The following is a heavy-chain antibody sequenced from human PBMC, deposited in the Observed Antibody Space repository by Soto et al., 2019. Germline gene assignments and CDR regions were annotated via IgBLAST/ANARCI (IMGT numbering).Heavy chain of an antibody. CDR2: INPNSGGT. CDR1: GYTFTGYY. V-gene: IGHV1-2*02. D-gene: IGHD3-10*01. CDR3: ARGGSGDYYYYYGMDV. Sequence: ASVKGSCKASGYTFTGYYMHWVRQAPGQGLEWMGWINPNSGGTNYAQKFQGRVTMTRDTSISTAYMELSRLRSDDTAVYYCARGGSGDYYYYYGMDVWGQGTTVTVSS. J-gene: IGHJ6*02.